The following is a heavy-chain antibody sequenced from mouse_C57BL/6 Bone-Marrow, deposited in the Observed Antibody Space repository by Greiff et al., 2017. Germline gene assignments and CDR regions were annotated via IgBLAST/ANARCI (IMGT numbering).Heavy chain of an antibody. CDR3: VRAIESSCDY. CDR2: ISDGGSYT. J-gene: IGHJ2*01. CDR1: GFTFSSYA. V-gene: IGHV5-4*01. Sequence: EVQVVESGGGLVKPGGSLKLSCAASGFTFSSYAMSWVRQTPEERLEWVATISDGGSYTYYPDNVTGRFTISRYNAKSNLYLQMSLLKSEDTAMYYCVRAIESSCDYWGQGTTLTVSA.